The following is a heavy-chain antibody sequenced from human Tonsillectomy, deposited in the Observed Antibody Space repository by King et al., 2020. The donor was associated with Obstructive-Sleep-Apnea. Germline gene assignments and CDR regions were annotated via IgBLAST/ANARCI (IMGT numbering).Heavy chain of an antibody. Sequence: ITLKESGPTLVQPTQTLTLTCTFSGFSLSTSGVGVGWIRQPPGKALEWLGFIYCDVDKRYSPSLKTRLTITKDTSKHPVVLTMTNMDPVNTATYYCEHRGWLQFFDYWGQGTLVTVSS. CDR1: GFSLSTSGVG. J-gene: IGHJ4*02. D-gene: IGHD5-24*01. CDR3: EHRGWLQFFDY. V-gene: IGHV2-5*02. CDR2: IYCDVDK.